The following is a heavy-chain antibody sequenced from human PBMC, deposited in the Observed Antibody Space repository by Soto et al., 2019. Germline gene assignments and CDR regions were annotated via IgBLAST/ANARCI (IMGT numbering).Heavy chain of an antibody. V-gene: IGHV4-31*03. CDR2: IYYSGST. CDR1: GGSISSGGYY. CDR3: ARERGVLDSSSSGNFDY. Sequence: QVQLQESGPGLVKPSQTLSLTCTVSGGSISSGGYYWSWIRQHPGKGLEWIGYIYYSGSTYYNPSLKSRVTISVDTSKNQFSLKPSSVTAADTAVYYCARERGVLDSSSSGNFDYWGQGTLVTVSS. D-gene: IGHD6-6*01. J-gene: IGHJ4*02.